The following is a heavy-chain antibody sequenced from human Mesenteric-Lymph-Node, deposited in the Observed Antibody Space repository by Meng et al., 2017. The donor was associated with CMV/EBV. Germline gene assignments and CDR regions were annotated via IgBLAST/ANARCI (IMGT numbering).Heavy chain of an antibody. CDR2: IYSGGDT. CDR1: GFTVSTNY. Sequence: GGSLRLSCAGSGFTVSTNYMSWVRQAPGKGLEWVSVIYSGGDTYYADSVKGRFTMSRDNSKNTLYLQINSLRTEDTAVYYCARCNWKSNFGGAFDIWGQGTMVTVSS. D-gene: IGHD1-20*01. J-gene: IGHJ3*02. V-gene: IGHV3-66*02. CDR3: ARCNWKSNFGGAFDI.